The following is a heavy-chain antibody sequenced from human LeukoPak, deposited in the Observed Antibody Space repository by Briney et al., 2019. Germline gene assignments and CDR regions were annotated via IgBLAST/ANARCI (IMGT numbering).Heavy chain of an antibody. V-gene: IGHV3-21*01. J-gene: IGHJ4*02. Sequence: GGSLRLSCAASGFTFSSYSMNWVRQAPGKGLEWVSSISSSSSYIYYADSVKGRFTISRGNAKNSLYLQMNSLRAEDTAVYYCAREQGSCTDYWGQGTLVTVSS. D-gene: IGHD2-15*01. CDR3: AREQGSCTDY. CDR1: GFTFSSYS. CDR2: ISSSSSYI.